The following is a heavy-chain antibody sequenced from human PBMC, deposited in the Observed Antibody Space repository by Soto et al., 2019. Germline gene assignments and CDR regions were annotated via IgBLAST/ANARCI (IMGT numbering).Heavy chain of an antibody. D-gene: IGHD2-2*01. CDR3: ERVLVENSARTPYYHYGMVA. CDR2: TYYRSKWYN. Sequence: PSQTLSLTCAISGDSVSSNSAAWNWIRQSPSRGLEWLGRTYYRSKWYNDYAVSVKSRITINPDTSKNQFSLQLNSVTPEDTAVYYCERVLVENSARTPYYHYGMVAWGHGTTVNV. V-gene: IGHV6-1*01. J-gene: IGHJ6*02. CDR1: GDSVSSNSAA.